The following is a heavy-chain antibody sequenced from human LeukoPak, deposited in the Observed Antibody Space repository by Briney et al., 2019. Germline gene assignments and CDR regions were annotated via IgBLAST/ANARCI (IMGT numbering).Heavy chain of an antibody. J-gene: IGHJ6*04. V-gene: IGHV3-48*04. CDR2: ISGSSSTI. CDR3: AREMTIFV. CDR1: GFTFSFYS. Sequence: GGSLRLSCAASGFTFSFYSMNWVRQAPGKGLEWVSFISGSSSTIYYADSVKGRFTISRDNAKNSLYLQMNSLRAEDTAVYYCAREMTIFVWGKGTTVTVSS. D-gene: IGHD3-3*01.